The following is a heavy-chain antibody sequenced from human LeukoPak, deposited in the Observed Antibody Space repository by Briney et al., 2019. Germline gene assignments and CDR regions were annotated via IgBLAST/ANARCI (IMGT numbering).Heavy chain of an antibody. D-gene: IGHD3-9*01. CDR3: ARRGGYDILTGYYFDY. CDR1: GGSISRSTYY. Sequence: PSETLSLTCTVSGGSISRSTYYWGWIRQPPGKGLEWIGSIDYSGTTYYNPSLKSRVTISVDTSKNQFSLKLSSVTAADTAVYYCARRGGYDILTGYYFDYWGQGTLVTVSS. V-gene: IGHV4-39*07. J-gene: IGHJ4*02. CDR2: IDYSGTT.